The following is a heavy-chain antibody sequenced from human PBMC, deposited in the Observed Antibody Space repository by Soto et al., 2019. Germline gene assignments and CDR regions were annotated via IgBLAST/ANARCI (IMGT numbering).Heavy chain of an antibody. CDR3: ASTAKGYSSRWAHYYYYYYMDV. D-gene: IGHD6-13*01. J-gene: IGHJ6*03. CDR1: GGSISSYY. V-gene: IGHV4-59*01. Sequence: PSETLSLTCTVSGGSISSYYWSWIRQPPGKVLEWIGYIYYSGSTNYNPSLKSRVTISVDTPKNQFSLKLSSVTAADTAVYYCASTAKGYSSRWAHYYYYYYMDVWGKGTTVTVSS. CDR2: IYYSGST.